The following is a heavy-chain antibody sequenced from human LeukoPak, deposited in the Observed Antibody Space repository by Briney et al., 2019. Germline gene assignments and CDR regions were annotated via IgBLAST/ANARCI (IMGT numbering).Heavy chain of an antibody. D-gene: IGHD1-26*01. CDR2: IIPIFGTA. V-gene: IGHV1-69*13. CDR3: ARVGPKSYYGDHDRVAFDI. Sequence: SVKVSCKASGGTFSSYAISWVRQAPGQGLEWMGGIIPIFGTANYAQKFQGRVTITADESTSTAYMELSSLRSGDTAVYYCARVGPKSYYGDHDRVAFDIWGQGTMVTVSS. J-gene: IGHJ3*02. CDR1: GGTFSSYA.